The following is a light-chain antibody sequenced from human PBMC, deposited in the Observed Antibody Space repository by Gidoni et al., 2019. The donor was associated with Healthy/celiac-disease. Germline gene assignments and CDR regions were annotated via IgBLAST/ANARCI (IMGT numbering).Light chain of an antibody. CDR3: QQRSNWPPLT. V-gene: IGKV3-11*01. CDR2: DAS. J-gene: IGKJ4*01. CDR1: QSVSSY. Sequence: EIVLTQSPATLSLSPGERATLSCRASQSVSSYLAWYPPKPGQAPRLLIYDASNSATGIPARFSGSGSGTDFTLTISSLEPEDFAVYYCQQRSNWPPLTFGGGTKVEIK.